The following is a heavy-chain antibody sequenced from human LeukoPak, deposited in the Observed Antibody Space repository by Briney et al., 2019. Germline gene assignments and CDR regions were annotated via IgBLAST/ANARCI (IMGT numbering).Heavy chain of an antibody. D-gene: IGHD3-22*01. J-gene: IGHJ4*02. CDR1: GYTFTNYE. V-gene: IGHV1-8*01. CDR3: ARGLGTYDSSDLTWPMISF. CDR2: MDPNNGDT. Sequence: GASVKVSCKASGYTFTNYEINWVRQATGQGLEWMGWMDPNNGDTAYAQKFQGRITMTRSTSISTAYMELSSLRSGDTAVYYCARGLGTYDSSDLTWPMISFWGQGTVVTVSS.